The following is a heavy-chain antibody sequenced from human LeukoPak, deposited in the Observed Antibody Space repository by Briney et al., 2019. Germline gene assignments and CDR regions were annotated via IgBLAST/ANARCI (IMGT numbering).Heavy chain of an antibody. V-gene: IGHV3-9*01. CDR1: GCSFEANA. J-gene: IGHJ6*03. D-gene: IGHD6-19*01. CDR3: SKNIWPPPPPPVADTHRVHQYYYYYMDV. Sequence: PGGSLRLSCAASGCSFEANAMHWVRQAPGEGLEWVSGISWNSGSIGYADSVKGRFTISRDNAKNSLYLQMYSLRAEDTALYYCSKNIWPPPPPPVADTHRVHQYYYYYMDVWGKGTTVTVPS. CDR2: ISWNSGSI.